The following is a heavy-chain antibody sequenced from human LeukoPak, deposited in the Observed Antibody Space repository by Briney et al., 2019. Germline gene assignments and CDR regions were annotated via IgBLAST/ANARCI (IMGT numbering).Heavy chain of an antibody. Sequence: PGGSLRLSCAASGFTFSSYSMNWVRQAPGKGLEWVSSISSSSSYIYYADSVKGRFTISRDNAKNSLYLQMNSLRAEDTAVYYCTRAADIVVVVAARERKDGYYYYYMDVWGKGTTVTISS. CDR1: GFTFSSYS. CDR3: TRAADIVVVVAARERKDGYYYYYMDV. CDR2: ISSSSSYI. V-gene: IGHV3-21*01. J-gene: IGHJ6*03. D-gene: IGHD2-15*01.